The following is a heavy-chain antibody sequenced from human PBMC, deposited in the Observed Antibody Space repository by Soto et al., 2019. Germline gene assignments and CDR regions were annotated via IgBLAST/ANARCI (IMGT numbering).Heavy chain of an antibody. Sequence: LRLSCAASRFTFTTYAMNWVRQAPGKGLEWVALMSSDGTNEHYADSVRGRFTVSRDNSRNTLFLQMNNLRTDDTAVYYCARVGLSRWLRFSYFDYWGQGTLVTVSS. CDR3: ARVGLSRWLRFSYFDY. CDR1: RFTFTTYA. V-gene: IGHV3-30-3*01. D-gene: IGHD5-12*01. J-gene: IGHJ4*02. CDR2: MSSDGTNE.